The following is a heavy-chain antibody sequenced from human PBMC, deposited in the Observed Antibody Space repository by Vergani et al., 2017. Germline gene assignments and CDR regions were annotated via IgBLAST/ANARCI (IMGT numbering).Heavy chain of an antibody. J-gene: IGHJ5*02. CDR1: GFTFSNSA. Sequence: EVHLLESGGGLVQSGGSLRLSCAASGFTFSNSAVSWVRQAPGRGLAGVSSISGPGLSTYYADSGKGRFSISRDNSKNTVFLQMNNLRVEDTAVYFCAGSTHGYTYGGYISQFDPWGQGTLVTVSS. CDR2: ISGPGLST. D-gene: IGHD5-18*01. CDR3: AGSTHGYTYGGYISQFDP. V-gene: IGHV3-23*01.